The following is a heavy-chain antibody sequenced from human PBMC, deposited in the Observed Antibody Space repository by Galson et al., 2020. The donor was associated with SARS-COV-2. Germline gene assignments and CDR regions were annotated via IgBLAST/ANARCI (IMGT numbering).Heavy chain of an antibody. Sequence: SETLSLTCAVSGGSISSGGYSWSWIRQPPGKGLEWIGYIYYSGSTYYNPSLKSRVTISVDTSKNQFSLKLSSVTAADTAVYYCARDRGSIAAAGTYYYYGMDVWGQGTTVTVSS. J-gene: IGHJ6*02. CDR2: IYYSGST. V-gene: IGHV4-30-4*07. D-gene: IGHD6-13*01. CDR3: ARDRGSIAAAGTYYYYGMDV. CDR1: GGSISSGGYS.